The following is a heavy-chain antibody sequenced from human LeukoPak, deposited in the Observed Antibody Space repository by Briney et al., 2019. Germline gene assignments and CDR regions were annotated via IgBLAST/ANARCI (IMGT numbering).Heavy chain of an antibody. CDR1: GFTFSSYW. V-gene: IGHV3-7*01. CDR3: ARHLSGITGYTYGRGIDY. J-gene: IGHJ4*02. Sequence: GGSLRLSCAASGFTFSSYWMSWVRQAPGKGLEWVANIKKDGSEKYYVDSVKGRFTISRDNAKTSLYLQMDSLRAEDTAVYYCARHLSGITGYTYGRGIDYWGQGTLVTVSS. D-gene: IGHD5-18*01. CDR2: IKKDGSEK.